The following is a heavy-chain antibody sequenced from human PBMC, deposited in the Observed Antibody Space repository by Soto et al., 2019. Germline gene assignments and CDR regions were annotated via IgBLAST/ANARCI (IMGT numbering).Heavy chain of an antibody. CDR1: GFTVSSCE. Sequence: EVQVVESGGGLVQPGGSLRLSCTASGFTVSSCEMNWVRQAPGKGLEWVSYINTDGVRIYADSVKGRFTISRDNAQNSLLLQMNSLRAEDTAVYYCTRDKGDKVAYGMDVWGQATTVTVSS. V-gene: IGHV3-48*03. CDR3: TRDKGDKVAYGMDV. D-gene: IGHD3-16*01. CDR2: INTDGVRI. J-gene: IGHJ6*02.